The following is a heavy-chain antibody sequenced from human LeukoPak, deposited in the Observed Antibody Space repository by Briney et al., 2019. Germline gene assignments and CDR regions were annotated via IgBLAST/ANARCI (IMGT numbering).Heavy chain of an antibody. CDR2: IYPGDSDT. CDR3: ASQLTPFDCSGGSCYSRMDAFDI. D-gene: IGHD2-15*01. CDR1: GYRFTSYW. J-gene: IGHJ3*02. Sequence: GESLQISGQGSGYRFTSYWIGGGRQTPGKGLEWVGIIYPGDSDTSYSPSFQGQVPISADKSISTAYLQWSSLKASDTAMYYCASQLTPFDCSGGSCYSRMDAFDIWGQGTMVTVSS. V-gene: IGHV5-51*01.